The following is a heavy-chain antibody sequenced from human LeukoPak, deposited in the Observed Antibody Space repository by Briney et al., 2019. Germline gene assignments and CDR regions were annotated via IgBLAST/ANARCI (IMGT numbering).Heavy chain of an antibody. J-gene: IGHJ4*02. CDR2: ISSSSSYI. CDR1: GSTFSSYS. CDR3: AKDRYGDYPTPFDY. V-gene: IGHV3-21*04. D-gene: IGHD4-17*01. Sequence: PGGSLRLSCAASGSTFSSYSMNWVRQAPGKGLEWVSSISSSSSYIYYADSVKGRFTISRDNAKNSLYLQMNSLGAEDTAVYYWAKDRYGDYPTPFDYWGQGTLVTVSS.